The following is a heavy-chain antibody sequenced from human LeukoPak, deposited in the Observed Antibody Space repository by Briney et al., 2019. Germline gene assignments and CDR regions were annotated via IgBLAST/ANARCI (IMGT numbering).Heavy chain of an antibody. J-gene: IGHJ5*02. CDR1: GFTFSSYG. CDR2: ISYDGSNK. V-gene: IGHV3-30*18. Sequence: PGGSLRLSCAASGFTFSSYGMHRVRQAPGKGLEWVAVISYDGSNKYYADSVKGRFTISRDNSKNTLYLQMNSLRAEDTAVYYCAKDHGVDIVATYGVYGNWFDPWGQGTLVTVSS. CDR3: AKDHGVDIVATYGVYGNWFDP. D-gene: IGHD5-12*01.